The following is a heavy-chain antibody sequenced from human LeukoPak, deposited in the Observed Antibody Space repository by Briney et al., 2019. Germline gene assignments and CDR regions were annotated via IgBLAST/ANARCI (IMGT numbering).Heavy chain of an antibody. J-gene: IGHJ5*02. Sequence: GGSLRLSCAASGFKFDDYGMSWVRQAPGKGLEWVCDINWNGAWTGHADSVKGRFTISRDNAKNSLYLQVNSLRAEDTALYYCAGYYYDSSRGFDLWGQGTLVTVSA. CDR1: GFKFDDYG. V-gene: IGHV3-20*04. CDR3: AGYYYDSSRGFDL. D-gene: IGHD3-22*01. CDR2: INWNGAWT.